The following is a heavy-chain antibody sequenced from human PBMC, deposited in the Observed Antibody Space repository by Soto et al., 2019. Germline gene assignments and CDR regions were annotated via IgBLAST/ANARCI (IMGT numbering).Heavy chain of an antibody. CDR3: ARLSIVVPAAIGGMDV. V-gene: IGHV5-10-1*01. CDR1: GYSLTSYW. Sequence: VESLKISCNGSGYSLTSYWISWVRQMPWKGLEWMGRIDPSDSYTNYSPSFQGHVTISADKSISTAYLQWSSLKASDTAMYYCARLSIVVPAAIGGMDVWGQGTTVTVSS. D-gene: IGHD2-2*02. J-gene: IGHJ6*02. CDR2: IDPSDSYT.